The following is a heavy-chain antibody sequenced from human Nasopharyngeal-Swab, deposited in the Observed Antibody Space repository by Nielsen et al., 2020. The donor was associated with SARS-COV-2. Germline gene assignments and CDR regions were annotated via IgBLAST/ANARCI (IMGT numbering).Heavy chain of an antibody. Sequence: SETLSLTCAVYGASFSGYYWSWIRQPPGKGLEWIGEINHSGSTNYNPSLKSRVTISVDTSKNQFSLKLSSVTAADTAVYYCARVRRGLTNWYFDLWGRGTLVTVSS. CDR2: INHSGST. CDR3: ARVRRGLTNWYFDL. CDR1: GASFSGYY. V-gene: IGHV4-34*01. D-gene: IGHD1/OR15-1a*01. J-gene: IGHJ2*01.